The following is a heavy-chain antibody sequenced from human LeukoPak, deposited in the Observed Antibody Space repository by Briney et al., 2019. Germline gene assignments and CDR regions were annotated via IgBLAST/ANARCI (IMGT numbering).Heavy chain of an antibody. J-gene: IGHJ4*02. V-gene: IGHV4-30-4*01. D-gene: IGHD4-17*01. CDR3: AREEGTTVTTYRGGMVY. Sequence: SETLSLTCTVSGGSISSGDYYWRWIRQPPGKGLEWIGYIYYSGSTYYNPSLKSRVTISVDASKNQFSLKLSSVTAADTAVYYCAREEGTTVTTYRGGMVYWGQGTLVTVSS. CDR1: GGSISSGDYY. CDR2: IYYSGST.